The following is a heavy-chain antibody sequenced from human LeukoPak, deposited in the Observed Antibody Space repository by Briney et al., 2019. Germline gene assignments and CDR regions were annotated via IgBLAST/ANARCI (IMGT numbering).Heavy chain of an antibody. V-gene: IGHV1-18*01. Sequence: ASVKVSCKASGYTLTRYGISWVRQAPGQGLEGVGWLNAYNSNTKYEQKIQGRGTMTTDTPTSTAYMELRSLKSDHTAVYYCARALPGYCSSTSCYTYYYYYYMDGWGKGTTVTVSS. J-gene: IGHJ6*03. CDR2: LNAYNSNT. CDR3: ARALPGYCSSTSCYTYYYYYYMDG. CDR1: GYTLTRYG. D-gene: IGHD2-2*02.